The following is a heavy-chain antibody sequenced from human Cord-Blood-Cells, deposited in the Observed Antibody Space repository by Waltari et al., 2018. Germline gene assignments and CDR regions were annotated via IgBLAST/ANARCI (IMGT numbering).Heavy chain of an antibody. J-gene: IGHJ6*03. CDR2: ISPIFGTA. V-gene: IGHV1-69*01. CDR1: GGTFSSYA. Sequence: QVQLVQSGAEVKKPGSSVKVSCKASGGTFSSYAISWVRQAPGQGLEWMGGISPIFGTANDAQKVQGRVTITADESTSTAYMELSSLRSEDTAVYYCARGSSPTGDYYYYYMDVWGKGTTVTVSS. D-gene: IGHD7-27*01. CDR3: ARGSSPTGDYYYYYMDV.